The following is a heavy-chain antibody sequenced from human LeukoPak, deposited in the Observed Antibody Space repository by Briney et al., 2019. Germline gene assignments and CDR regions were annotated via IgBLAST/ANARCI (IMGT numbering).Heavy chain of an antibody. CDR1: GGSISSYY. CDR2: IYYSGST. CDR3: ARVQQWPDYYYYYMDV. D-gene: IGHD6-19*01. V-gene: IGHV4-59*01. Sequence: PSETLSLTCTVSGGSISSYYWSWIRQPPGKGLEWIGYIYYSGSTNYNPSLKSRVTLSVDTSKNQFSLRLSSVTAADTAVYYCARVQQWPDYYYYYMDVWGKGTTVTISS. J-gene: IGHJ6*03.